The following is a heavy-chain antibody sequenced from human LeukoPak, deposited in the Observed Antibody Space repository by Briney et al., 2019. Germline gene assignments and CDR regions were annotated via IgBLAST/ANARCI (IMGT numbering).Heavy chain of an antibody. D-gene: IGHD3-10*01. CDR1: GFTFSSYG. Sequence: GRSLRLSCAASGFTFSSYGMHWVRQAPGKGLEWVAVISYDGSNKYYADSVKGRFTISRDNSKNTLYLQMNSLRLEDTAVYYCARDRYSHSGNNWFDPWGQGTLVTVSS. CDR2: ISYDGSNK. CDR3: ARDRYSHSGNNWFDP. V-gene: IGHV3-30*03. J-gene: IGHJ5*02.